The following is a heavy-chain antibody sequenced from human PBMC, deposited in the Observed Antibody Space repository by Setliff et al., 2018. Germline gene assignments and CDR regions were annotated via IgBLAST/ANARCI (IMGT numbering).Heavy chain of an antibody. CDR2: INPSGDNT. D-gene: IGHD6-13*01. CDR3: ARDREAAADY. J-gene: IGHJ4*02. Sequence: GASVKVSCKASGYTFTNYHMHWVRQAPGQGLEWMGVINPSGDNTNYAQNFQGRVTMTRDTSTGTFYLDLSSLRSEDTAVYYCARDREAAADYWGQGTLVTVSS. V-gene: IGHV1-46*01. CDR1: GYTFTNYH.